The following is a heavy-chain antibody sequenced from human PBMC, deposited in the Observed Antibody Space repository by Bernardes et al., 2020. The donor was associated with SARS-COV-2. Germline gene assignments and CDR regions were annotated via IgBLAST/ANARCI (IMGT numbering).Heavy chain of an antibody. J-gene: IGHJ4*02. CDR3: ARDQSGGSHYGGPDDY. CDR2: IWYDGSHK. D-gene: IGHD2-15*01. Sequence: GGSLRLSRAASGFTFRSYGMHWVRQAPGKGLEWVAVIWYDGSHKYYVESVKGRFTISRDNSKNTLNLQMNSLRVDDTAVYYCARDQSGGSHYGGPDDYWGQGTLVTVSS. V-gene: IGHV3-33*01. CDR1: GFTFRSYG.